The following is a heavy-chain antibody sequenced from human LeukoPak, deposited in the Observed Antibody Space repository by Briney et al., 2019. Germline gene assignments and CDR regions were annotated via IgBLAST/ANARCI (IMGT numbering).Heavy chain of an antibody. Sequence: SVKVSCKASGVTFSNFAISWVRQAPGQGLERMGGIIPIFGTANYAQKFQGRVTITADESTSTAYMELSSLRSEDTAVYYCARDTGDYAEGGFDYWGQGTLVTVSS. CDR1: GVTFSNFA. CDR3: ARDTGDYAEGGFDY. J-gene: IGHJ4*02. CDR2: IIPIFGTA. V-gene: IGHV1-69*13. D-gene: IGHD4-17*01.